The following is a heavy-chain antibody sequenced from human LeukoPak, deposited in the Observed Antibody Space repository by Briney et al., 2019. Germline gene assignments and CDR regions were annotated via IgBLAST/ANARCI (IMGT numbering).Heavy chain of an antibody. Sequence: SVKVSCKASGGTFSSYAISWVRQAPGQGLEWMGRIIPIFGIANYAQKFQGRVTITRDTSASTAYMELSSLRSEDTAVYYCARGTAGDYWGQGTLVTVSS. J-gene: IGHJ4*02. D-gene: IGHD2-8*02. CDR2: IIPIFGIA. CDR1: GGTFSSYA. V-gene: IGHV1-69*04. CDR3: ARGTAGDY.